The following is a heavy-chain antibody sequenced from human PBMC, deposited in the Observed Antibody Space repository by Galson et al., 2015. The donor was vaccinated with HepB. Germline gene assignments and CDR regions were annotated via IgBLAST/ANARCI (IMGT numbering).Heavy chain of an antibody. CDR2: ISGSGGST. Sequence: SCKASGYTFSSYAMSWVRQAPGKGLEWVSAISGSGGSTYYADSVKGRFTISRDNSKNTLYLQMNSLRAEDTAVYYCAKERYSSGWLFDYWGQGTLVTVSS. CDR1: GYTFSSYA. CDR3: AKERYSSGWLFDY. D-gene: IGHD6-19*01. V-gene: IGHV3-23*01. J-gene: IGHJ4*02.